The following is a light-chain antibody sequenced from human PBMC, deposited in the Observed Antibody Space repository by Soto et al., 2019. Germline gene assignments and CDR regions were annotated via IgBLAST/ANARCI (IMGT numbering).Light chain of an antibody. Sequence: SVLTQPPSASGSPGQSVTISCTGTSTDVGAYNYVSWYQQRPGKAPKLMIFEVTKRPSGVPDRFSGSKSGNTASLTVSGVQADDEADYYCSSYAGSNSFVFGTGTKVTVX. CDR3: SSYAGSNSFV. CDR1: STDVGAYNY. CDR2: EVT. J-gene: IGLJ1*01. V-gene: IGLV2-8*01.